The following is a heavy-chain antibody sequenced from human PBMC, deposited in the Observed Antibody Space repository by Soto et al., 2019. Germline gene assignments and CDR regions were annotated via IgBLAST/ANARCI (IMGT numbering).Heavy chain of an antibody. CDR3: ASGGKNDDVRRGEGGRFLEWYPTPYYYGMDV. CDR1: GYTFTSYG. V-gene: IGHV1-18*01. CDR2: ISAYNGNT. D-gene: IGHD3-3*01. Sequence: GASVKVSCKASGYTFTSYGISWVRQAPGQGLEWMGWISAYNGNTNYAQKLQGRVTMTTDTSTSTAYMELRSLRSDDTAVYYCASGGKNDDVRRGEGGRFLEWYPTPYYYGMDVWGQGTTVTVS. J-gene: IGHJ6*02.